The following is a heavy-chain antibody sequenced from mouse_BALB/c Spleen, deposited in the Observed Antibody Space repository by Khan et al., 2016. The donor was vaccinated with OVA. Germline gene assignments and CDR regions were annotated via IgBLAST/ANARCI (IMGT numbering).Heavy chain of an antibody. V-gene: IGHV5-6*01. Sequence: EVELVESGGDLVKPGGSLKLSCAASGFTFSSYGMSWVRQTPDKRLEWVATTTSGGSYTYYPDSVKGRFTISRDNAKNTLYLQMTSLKSEDAAMYYCARLGNSWGQGTLLTVSA. D-gene: IGHD2-1*01. CDR3: ARLGNS. J-gene: IGHJ3*01. CDR2: TTSGGSYT. CDR1: GFTFSSYG.